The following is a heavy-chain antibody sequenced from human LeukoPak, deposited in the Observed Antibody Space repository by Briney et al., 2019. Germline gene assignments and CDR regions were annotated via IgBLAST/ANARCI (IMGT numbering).Heavy chain of an antibody. J-gene: IGHJ5*02. Sequence: GASVKVSCKASGGTFSSYAISWVRQAPGQGLEWMGGIIPIFGTANYAQKFQGRVTITADESTSTAYMELSSLRSEDTAVYYCATSTIAARPDWFDPWGQGTLVTVSS. CDR3: ATSTIAARPDWFDP. CDR2: IIPIFGTA. CDR1: GGTFSSYA. D-gene: IGHD6-6*01. V-gene: IGHV1-69*13.